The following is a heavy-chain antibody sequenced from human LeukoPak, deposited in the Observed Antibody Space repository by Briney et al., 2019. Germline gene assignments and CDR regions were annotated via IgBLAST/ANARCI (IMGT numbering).Heavy chain of an antibody. D-gene: IGHD1-7*01. V-gene: IGHV5-51*01. CDR1: EYSFTNYW. CDR3: ARRSNYHLDY. CDR2: IYPGSSDT. Sequence: GESLKISCKGSEYSFTNYWIAWVREMPGKGLEWMGIIYPGSSDTRYSPSFQGQVTISADKSISTAYLQWSSLKASDTAMYYCARRSNYHLDYWGQGTLVTVSS. J-gene: IGHJ4*02.